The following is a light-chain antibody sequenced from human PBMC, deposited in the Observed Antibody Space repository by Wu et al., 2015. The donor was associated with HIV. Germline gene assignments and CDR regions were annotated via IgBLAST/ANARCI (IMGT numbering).Light chain of an antibody. V-gene: IGKV1-39*01. CDR2: ATS. J-gene: IGKJ1*01. CDR1: QSISSH. CDR3: QQAYSTPRT. Sequence: DIQMTQSPSSLSASVGDRVTITCRASQSISSHLNWYQQKPGKAPKFLIYATSSLQSGVPSRFSGSGSGTDFTLTITSLQPEDFATYFCQQAYSTPRTFGQGTKVEVK.